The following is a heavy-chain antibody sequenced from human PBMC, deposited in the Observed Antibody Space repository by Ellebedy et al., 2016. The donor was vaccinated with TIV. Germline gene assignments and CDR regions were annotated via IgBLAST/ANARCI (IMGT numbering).Heavy chain of an antibody. Sequence: GESLKISCAASGFTFSNYPITWVRQAPGKGLEWVSGMSGSGDSTDYADSVKGRFTISRDNLKNILYLQMNSLRAEDTAVYYCARGIYSSAINYYMDVWGKGTTVTVSS. CDR1: GFTFSNYP. CDR3: ARGIYSSAINYYMDV. D-gene: IGHD6-19*01. CDR2: MSGSGDST. V-gene: IGHV3-23*01. J-gene: IGHJ6*03.